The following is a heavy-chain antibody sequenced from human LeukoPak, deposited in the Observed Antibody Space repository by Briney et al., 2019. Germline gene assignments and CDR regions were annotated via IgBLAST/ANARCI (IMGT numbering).Heavy chain of an antibody. Sequence: SETLSLTCAVYGGSFSGYYWSWIRQPPGKGLEWIGETNHSGSTNCNPSLKSRVTISVDTSKNQFSLKLSSVTAADTAVYYCASSDYGGNSGADYWGQGTLVTVSS. CDR3: ASSDYGGNSGADY. D-gene: IGHD4-23*01. V-gene: IGHV4-34*01. CDR1: GGSFSGYY. J-gene: IGHJ4*02. CDR2: TNHSGST.